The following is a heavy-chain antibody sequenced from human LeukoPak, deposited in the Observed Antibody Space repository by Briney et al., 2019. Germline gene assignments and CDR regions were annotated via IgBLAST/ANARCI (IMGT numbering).Heavy chain of an antibody. J-gene: IGHJ5*02. CDR2: IYYSGST. D-gene: IGHD6-13*01. CDR3: ARGKPTGYSSSWRKNWFDP. V-gene: IGHV4-31*03. CDR1: GGSISIGGYY. Sequence: SETLSLTCTVSGGSISIGGYYWSWIRQHPGKGLEWIGYIYYSGSTYYNPSLKSRVTISVDTSKNQFSLKLSSVTAADTAVYYCARGKPTGYSSSWRKNWFDPWGQGTLVTVSS.